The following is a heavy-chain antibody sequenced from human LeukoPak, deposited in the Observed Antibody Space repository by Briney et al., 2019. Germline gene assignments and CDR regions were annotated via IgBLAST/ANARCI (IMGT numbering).Heavy chain of an antibody. CDR3: ARMGDYHLVSFFDY. V-gene: IGHV1-18*01. CDR1: GYTFTSYG. J-gene: IGHJ4*02. CDR2: ISAYDGNI. Sequence: ASVKVSCKSSGYTFTSYGFSWVRQAPGQGLEWMGWISAYDGNIKYAQEFQGRVTMTTDTSTSTVYMELRSLRSDDTAVYYCARMGDYHLVSFFDYWGQGTLVTVSS. D-gene: IGHD4/OR15-4a*01.